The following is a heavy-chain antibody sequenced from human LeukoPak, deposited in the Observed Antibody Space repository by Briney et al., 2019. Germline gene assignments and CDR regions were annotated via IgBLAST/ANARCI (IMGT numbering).Heavy chain of an antibody. CDR3: ARDGGYRNFDY. J-gene: IGHJ4*02. CDR2: IWYDGSNK. Sequence: PGRSLRLSCAASGFTFSDYGMHWVRQAPGKGLEWVAVIWYDGSNKYYADSVKGRFTISRDNSKNTVYLQMNSLRAEDTAVYYCARDGGYRNFDYWGQGTLVTVSS. V-gene: IGHV3-33*01. CDR1: GFTFSDYG. D-gene: IGHD6-13*01.